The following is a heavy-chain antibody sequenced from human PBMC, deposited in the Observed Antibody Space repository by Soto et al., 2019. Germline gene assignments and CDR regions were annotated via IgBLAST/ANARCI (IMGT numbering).Heavy chain of an antibody. D-gene: IGHD2-15*01. CDR1: GFTFSDYY. Sequence: GGSLRLSCAASGFTFSDYYMSWIRQAPGKGLEWVSYISSSSSYTNYADSVKGRFTISRDNAKNSLYLQMNSLRAEDTAVYYCARDPLGYCSGGSCRYDAEGWFDPWGQGTLVTVSS. V-gene: IGHV3-11*06. J-gene: IGHJ5*02. CDR3: ARDPLGYCSGGSCRYDAEGWFDP. CDR2: ISSSSSYT.